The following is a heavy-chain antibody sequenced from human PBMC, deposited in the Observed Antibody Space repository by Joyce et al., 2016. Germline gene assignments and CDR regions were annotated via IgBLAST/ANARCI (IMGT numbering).Heavy chain of an antibody. CDR2: IRPDSGDT. J-gene: IGHJ5*02. Sequence: QVQLVQSGPEVKKPGASVKVSCKTSGYTFTGHYLHWVRQAPGQGLEWLGWIRPDSGDTNYAPKFQGRITLTRDTSITTAYMELRWLRSDDTAAYYCARGGSKWVNWFDPWGQGTLVTV. CDR3: ARGGSKWVNWFDP. CDR1: GYTFTGHY. D-gene: IGHD1-26*01. V-gene: IGHV1-2*02.